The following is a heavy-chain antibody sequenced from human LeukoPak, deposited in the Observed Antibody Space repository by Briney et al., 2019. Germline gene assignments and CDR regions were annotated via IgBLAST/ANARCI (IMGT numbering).Heavy chain of an antibody. CDR1: GFTFSSYE. CDR3: ARKGSSWYYFDY. V-gene: IGHV3-48*03. D-gene: IGHD6-13*01. CDR2: ISGSGSTK. J-gene: IGHJ4*02. Sequence: GGSLRLSCAASGFTFSSYEMNWVRQAPGKGLEWVSYISGSGSTKYYADSVKGRFTISRDNAKNSLYLQMDSLRAEDTAVYYCARKGSSWYYFDYWGQGTLVTVSS.